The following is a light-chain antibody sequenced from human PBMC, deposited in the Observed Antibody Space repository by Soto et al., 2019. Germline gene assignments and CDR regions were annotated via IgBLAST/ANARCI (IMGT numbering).Light chain of an antibody. V-gene: IGKV1-8*01. CDR3: QHYHSYPLT. CDR2: AAS. J-gene: IGKJ4*01. Sequence: AIRMTQSPSSFSASTGDRVTITCRASQGISSYLAWYQQKPGKAPNLLISAASTLQSGVPSRFSGSGSGTNFTLTINCLQSEDFATYYCQHYHSYPLTFAGGTKVEIK. CDR1: QGISSY.